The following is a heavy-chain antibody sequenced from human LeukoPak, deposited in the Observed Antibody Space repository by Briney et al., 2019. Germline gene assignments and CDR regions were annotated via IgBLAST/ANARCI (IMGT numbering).Heavy chain of an antibody. V-gene: IGHV4-34*01. CDR3: ARRVTGYSCSWYRSGNYCYYMDV. D-gene: IGHD6-13*01. CDR2: INHSGST. CDR1: GGSFSGYY. J-gene: IGHJ6*03. Sequence: SETLSLTCAVYGGSFSGYYWSWIRQPPGKGLEWIGEINHSGSTNYNPSLKSRVTISVDTSKNQFSLKLSSVTAADTAVYYCARRVTGYSCSWYRSGNYCYYMDVWGKGTTVTISS.